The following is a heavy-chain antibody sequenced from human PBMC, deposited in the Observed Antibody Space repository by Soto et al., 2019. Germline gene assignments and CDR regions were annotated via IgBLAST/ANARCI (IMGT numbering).Heavy chain of an antibody. V-gene: IGHV2-5*02. D-gene: IGHD3-3*01. J-gene: IGHJ4*02. Sequence: SGPTLVNPTQTLTLTCTFSAFSLTGSGVGVGWIRQPPGRALEWLALIYWDDDKRYSPSLKSRLTITKDTSKNQVALTVTNMDPVDTATYYCARFLWSDTSLYYFDYWGQ. CDR2: IYWDDDK. CDR3: ARFLWSDTSLYYFDY. CDR1: AFSLTGSGVG.